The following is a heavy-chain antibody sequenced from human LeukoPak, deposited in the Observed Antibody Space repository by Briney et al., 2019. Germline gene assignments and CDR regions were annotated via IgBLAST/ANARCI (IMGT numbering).Heavy chain of an antibody. Sequence: SGPTLVNPSETLSLTCTVSGGSISNYYWSWIRQPPGKGLEWIGYIYYSGSTKYNPSLKSRVTISVDTSKNQFSLKLSSVTAADTAVYYCARSPRNDYGDYWGQGTLVTVSS. V-gene: IGHV4-59*01. J-gene: IGHJ4*02. CDR2: IYYSGST. CDR3: ARSPRNDYGDY. CDR1: GGSISNYY.